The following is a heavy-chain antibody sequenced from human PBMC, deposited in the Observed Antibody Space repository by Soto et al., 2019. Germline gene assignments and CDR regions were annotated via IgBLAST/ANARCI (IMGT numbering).Heavy chain of an antibody. V-gene: IGHV1-2*02. CDR1: GYTFTGYY. D-gene: IGHD6-6*01. Sequence: GASVKVSCKASGYTFTGYYMHWVRQAPGQGLEWMGWINPNSGGTNYAQKFQGRVTMTRDTSISAAYMELSRLRSDDTAVYYCAREGSSSSVNNWYYYYGMDVWGQGTTVTVSS. CDR2: INPNSGGT. J-gene: IGHJ6*02. CDR3: AREGSSSSVNNWYYYYGMDV.